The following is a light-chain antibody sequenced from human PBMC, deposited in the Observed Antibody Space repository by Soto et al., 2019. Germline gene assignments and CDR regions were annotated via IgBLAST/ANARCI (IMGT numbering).Light chain of an antibody. V-gene: IGLV2-18*02. CDR3: SSTTTSNSCV. CDR1: SSDVGSDNR. Sequence: QSVLTQPPSVSGSPGQSVTISCTGTSSDVGSDNRVSWYQQPPGTAPKLMIFEVNNRPSGVPDRFSGSKSGNTASLTISGLQAEDEADYYCSSTTTSNSCVFGTGTKLTVL. CDR2: EVN. J-gene: IGLJ1*01.